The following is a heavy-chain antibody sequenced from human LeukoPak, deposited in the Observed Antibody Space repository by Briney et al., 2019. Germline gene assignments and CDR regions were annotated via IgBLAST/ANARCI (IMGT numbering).Heavy chain of an antibody. CDR1: GFTFSSFW. CDR2: INQDGSEK. J-gene: IGHJ4*02. Sequence: GGSLTLSCEVSGFTFSSFWMNWVRQAPGKGLEWVANINQDGSEKWYVDSVKGRFTISRDNAKNSVFLQMNSLRAEDTAVYYCARDATPPGIILDYWGQGTLVTVSS. D-gene: IGHD3-16*01. CDR3: ARDATPPGIILDY. V-gene: IGHV3-7*05.